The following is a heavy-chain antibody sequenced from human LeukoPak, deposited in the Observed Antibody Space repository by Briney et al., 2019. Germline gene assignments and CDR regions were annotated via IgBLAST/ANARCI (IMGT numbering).Heavy chain of an antibody. CDR3: ARMGPAAAGIID. D-gene: IGHD6-13*01. CDR2: IYYSGST. CDR1: GRSISSYY. V-gene: IGHV4-59*01. Sequence: SETLSLTCTVSGRSISSYYWSWIRQPPGKGLEWIGYIYYSGSTNYNPSLKSRVTISVDTSKNQFSLKLSSVTAADTAVYYCARMGPAAAGIIDWGQGTLVTVSS. J-gene: IGHJ4*02.